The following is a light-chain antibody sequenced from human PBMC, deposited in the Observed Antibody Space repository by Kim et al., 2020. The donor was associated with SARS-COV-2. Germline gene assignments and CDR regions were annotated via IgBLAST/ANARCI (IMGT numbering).Light chain of an antibody. CDR3: QHYIRFPYT. CDR1: QTISTW. CDR2: LAS. J-gene: IGKJ2*01. V-gene: IGKV1-5*03. Sequence: SASVEDIVTITCRASQTISTWLAWYQQKPGKAPKLLLYLASTLESGVPSRFSGSGSGTEFTLTIDSLQPDDFATYCCQHYIRFPYTFGQGTKLEI.